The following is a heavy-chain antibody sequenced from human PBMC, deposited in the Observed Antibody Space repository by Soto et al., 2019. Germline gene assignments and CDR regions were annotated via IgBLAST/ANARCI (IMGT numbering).Heavy chain of an antibody. CDR1: GYDFTSYG. J-gene: IGHJ3*02. D-gene: IGHD2-21*01. V-gene: IGHV1-18*01. CDR2: ISAYNGKR. CDR3: ARGRIVASIHDAFEI. Sequence: QGQLLQSGDEVKKPGASVRVSCRASGYDFTSYGISWVRQAPGQGLEWVSWISAYNGKRVTAQKFQGRVTMTLDTSTDTAHMELGDLTSAGPAVYYCARGRIVASIHDAFEIWGQGTMVAVSS.